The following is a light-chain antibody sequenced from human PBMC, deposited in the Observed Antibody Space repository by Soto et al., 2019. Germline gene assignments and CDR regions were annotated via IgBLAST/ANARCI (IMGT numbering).Light chain of an antibody. V-gene: IGLV2-14*01. CDR3: SSYTSSTTWV. Sequence: QSVLTQPASVSGSPGQSITISCGGTSSDVGAYIYVSWYQQYPGKAPKLIISKVTNRPSGVSTRFSGSKSGNTASLTISGLQTEDEAYYYCSSYTSSTTWVFGGGTKLTVL. CDR2: KVT. J-gene: IGLJ3*02. CDR1: SSDVGAYIY.